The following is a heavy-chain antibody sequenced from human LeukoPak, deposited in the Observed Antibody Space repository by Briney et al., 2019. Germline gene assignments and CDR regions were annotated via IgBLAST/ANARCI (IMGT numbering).Heavy chain of an antibody. Sequence: SETLSLTCSVSGGSFSNYYWSWIRRPPGKGLEWIGGISQSESTNYNPSLKSRVAISVDTSKNQFSLRLTSVTAADTAVFYCARGARRSCPSTNCYRSALPFNIWGQGTMVTVSS. V-gene: IGHV4-34*01. D-gene: IGHD2-2*02. J-gene: IGHJ3*02. CDR2: ISQSEST. CDR3: ARGARRSCPSTNCYRSALPFNI. CDR1: GGSFSNYY.